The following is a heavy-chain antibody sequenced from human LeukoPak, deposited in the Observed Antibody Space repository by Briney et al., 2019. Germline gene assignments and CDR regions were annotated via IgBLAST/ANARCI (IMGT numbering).Heavy chain of an antibody. CDR2: INTNTGNP. V-gene: IGHV7-4-1*02. CDR3: ATDVTMARLY. D-gene: IGHD5-24*01. Sequence: ASVKVSCKASGYTFTNYAMNWVRQALGQGLEWLGWINTNTGNPTYAQGFTGRFVFSLDTSVSTAYLQISSLKADDTAVYYCATDVTMARLYWGQGTLVTVSS. CDR1: GYTFTNYA. J-gene: IGHJ4*02.